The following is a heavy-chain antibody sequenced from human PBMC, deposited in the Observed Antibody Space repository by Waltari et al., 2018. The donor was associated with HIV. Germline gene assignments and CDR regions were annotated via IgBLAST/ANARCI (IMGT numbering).Heavy chain of an antibody. CDR3: ARNSRWKGNRYFYYGLDV. J-gene: IGHJ6*01. Sequence: QVHLVQSGTEVKRPGAYVKISCQAYGYNFINLDVNWVRQAAGLGPERLRGMNPSMCNAGLSNIFEERVPRAGDVSTDTAYLEMSGLTPGDTAIDYSARNSRWKGNRYFYYGLDVWGQGTPVTV. V-gene: IGHV1-8*02. CDR2: MNPSMCNA. CDR1: GYNFINLD. D-gene: IGHD3-9*01.